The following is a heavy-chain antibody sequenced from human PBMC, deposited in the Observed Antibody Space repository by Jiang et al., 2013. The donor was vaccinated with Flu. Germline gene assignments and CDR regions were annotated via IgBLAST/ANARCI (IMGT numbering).Heavy chain of an antibody. CDR2: IYYTGST. V-gene: IGHV4-61*01. J-gene: IGHJ4*02. CDR1: GDSVRSGSHY. Sequence: GPGLVKPSETLSLTCTVSGDSVRSGSHYWSWIRQSPGKGPEWLGDIYYTGSTKYNPSLKSRVTISVDTSKNQFSLKLRSTTAADTAVYYCAAKGLLWFGESHLDYWGQGTLVTVSS. CDR3: AAKGLLWFGESHLDY. D-gene: IGHD3-10*01.